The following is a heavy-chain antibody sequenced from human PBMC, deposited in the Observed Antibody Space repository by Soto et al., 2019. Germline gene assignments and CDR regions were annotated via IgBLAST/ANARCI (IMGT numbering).Heavy chain of an antibody. V-gene: IGHV3-30-3*01. CDR3: ARDGKRYNWNDNYYYGMDV. J-gene: IGHJ6*02. CDR1: GFTFSSYA. D-gene: IGHD1-1*01. Sequence: PGGSLRLSCAASGFTFSSYAMHWVRQAPGKGLEWVAVISYDGSNKYYADSVKGRFTISRDNSKNTLYLQMNSLRAEDTAVYYCARDGKRYNWNDNYYYGMDVWGQGTTVTVSS. CDR2: ISYDGSNK.